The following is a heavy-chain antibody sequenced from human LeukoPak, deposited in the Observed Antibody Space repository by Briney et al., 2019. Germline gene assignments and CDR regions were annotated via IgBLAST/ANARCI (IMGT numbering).Heavy chain of an antibody. D-gene: IGHD2-2*01. V-gene: IGHV4-39*07. CDR2: IYYSGST. CDR3: ARLPGGVVPAAKYYFDY. CDR1: GGSISSSSYY. J-gene: IGHJ4*02. Sequence: SETLSLTCTVSGGSISSSSYYWGWIRQPPGKGLEWIGSIYYSGSTYYNPSLKSRVTISVDTSKNQFSLKLSSVTAADTAVYYCARLPGGVVPAAKYYFDYWGQGTLVTVSS.